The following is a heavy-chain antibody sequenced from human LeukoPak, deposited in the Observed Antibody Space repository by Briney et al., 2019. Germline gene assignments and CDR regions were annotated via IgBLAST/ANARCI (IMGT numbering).Heavy chain of an antibody. CDR2: INPKTGTA. D-gene: IGHD3-10*01. CDR1: GYTFTGYS. J-gene: IGHJ4*02. V-gene: IGHV1-2*02. CDR3: ARGYYYGSGSSDY. Sequence: ASVKVSCKASGYTFTGYSIYWVRQTPGQKLEWMGWINPKTGTANSAQKFQGRVTMTRDTSISTAYMELSRLRSDDTAVYYCARGYYYGSGSSDYWGQGTLVTVSS.